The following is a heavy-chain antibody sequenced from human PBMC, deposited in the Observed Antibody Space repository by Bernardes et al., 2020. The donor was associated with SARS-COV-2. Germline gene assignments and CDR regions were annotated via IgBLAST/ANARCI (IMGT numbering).Heavy chain of an antibody. CDR1: GFTFSSYS. CDR3: ARADVDTAMGFGYFDY. CDR2: ISSSSSYI. D-gene: IGHD5-18*01. J-gene: IGHJ4*02. Sequence: GGSLRLSCAASGFTFSSYSMNWVRQAPGKGLEWVSSISSSSSYIYYADSVKGRFTISRDNAKNSLYLQMNSLRAEDTAVYYCARADVDTAMGFGYFDYWGQGTLVTVSS. V-gene: IGHV3-21*01.